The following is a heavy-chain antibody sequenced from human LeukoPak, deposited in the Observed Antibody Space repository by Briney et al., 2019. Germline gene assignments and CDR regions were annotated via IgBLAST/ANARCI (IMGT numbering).Heavy chain of an antibody. Sequence: GSLRLSCAASGFTFSSYAMSWVRQAPGKGLEWVSAISGSGGSTYYADSVKGRFTISRDNSKNTLYLQMNSLRSEDTAVYYCAFSYDSSPPKFDYWGQGTLVTVSS. CDR3: AFSYDSSPPKFDY. J-gene: IGHJ4*02. CDR1: GFTFSSYA. V-gene: IGHV3-23*01. D-gene: IGHD3-22*01. CDR2: ISGSGGST.